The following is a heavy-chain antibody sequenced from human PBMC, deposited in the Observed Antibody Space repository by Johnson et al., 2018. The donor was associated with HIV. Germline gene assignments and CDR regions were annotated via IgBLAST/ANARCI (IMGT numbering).Heavy chain of an antibody. CDR3: ARGAMGAFDI. CDR1: GFTFSSYG. Sequence: VQLVESGGGVVQPGGSLRLSCAASGFTFSSYGMHWVRQAPGKRLEWVAFIRYDGSTKYYADSVTGRFTISRDNSKNTLYLQMNSLRAGDTAVYYCARGAMGAFDIWGQGTMVTVSS. D-gene: IGHD1-26*01. J-gene: IGHJ3*02. CDR2: IRYDGSTK. V-gene: IGHV3-30*02.